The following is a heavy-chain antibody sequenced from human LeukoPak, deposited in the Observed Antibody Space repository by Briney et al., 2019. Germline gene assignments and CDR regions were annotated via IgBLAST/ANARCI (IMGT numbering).Heavy chain of an antibody. CDR1: GFTFSSYG. CDR3: ARDLTSDSSGNDAFDI. J-gene: IGHJ3*02. CDR2: ISGSGGST. Sequence: GGSLRLSCAASGFTFSSYGMSWVRQAPGKGLEWVSAISGSGGSTYYADSVKGRFTISRDNSKNTLYLQMNSLRAEDTAVYYCARDLTSDSSGNDAFDIWGQGTMVTVSS. D-gene: IGHD3-22*01. V-gene: IGHV3-23*01.